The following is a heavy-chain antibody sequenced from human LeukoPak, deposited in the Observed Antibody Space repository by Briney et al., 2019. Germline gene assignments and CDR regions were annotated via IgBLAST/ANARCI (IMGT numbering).Heavy chain of an antibody. J-gene: IGHJ4*02. Sequence: PGRSLRLSCAASGFTFSSNAIHWVRQAPGKGLEWVAEISYDGDNTYYADSVKGRFTISRDNSKNTLYLQMNSLRAEDTAVYYCAKEGTGIHFDYWGQGTLVTVSS. D-gene: IGHD1-1*01. CDR3: AKEGTGIHFDY. CDR1: GFTFSSNA. CDR2: ISYDGDNT. V-gene: IGHV3-30-3*01.